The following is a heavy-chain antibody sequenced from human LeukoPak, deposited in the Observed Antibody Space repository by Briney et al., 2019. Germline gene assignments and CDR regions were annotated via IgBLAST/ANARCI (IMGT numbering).Heavy chain of an antibody. V-gene: IGHV3-21*01. J-gene: IGHJ4*02. CDR3: ARRQDYGDLFDY. Sequence: GGSLRLSCAASGFTFSSYSMNWVRQAPGKGLEWVSSMSSSSSYIYYADSVKGRFTISRDNAKNSLYLQMNSLRAEDTAVYYCARRQDYGDLFDYWGQGTQVTVSS. CDR1: GFTFSSYS. CDR2: MSSSSSYI. D-gene: IGHD4-17*01.